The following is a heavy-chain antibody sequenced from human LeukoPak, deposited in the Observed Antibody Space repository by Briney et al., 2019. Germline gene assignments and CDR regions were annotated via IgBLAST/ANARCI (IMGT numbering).Heavy chain of an antibody. CDR1: GFSFSTYP. J-gene: IGHJ4*02. D-gene: IGHD3-10*01. V-gene: IGHV3-23*01. CDR3: ASGTYRLGDY. CDR2: ISGSGVDT. Sequence: GGSQRLSCAASGFSFSTYPMSWVRQAPGKGLEWVSGISGSGVDTHYADSVKGRFRISRDNSKNTLYLRLNSLRAEDTAVYYCASGTYRLGDYWGLGTLVTVSS.